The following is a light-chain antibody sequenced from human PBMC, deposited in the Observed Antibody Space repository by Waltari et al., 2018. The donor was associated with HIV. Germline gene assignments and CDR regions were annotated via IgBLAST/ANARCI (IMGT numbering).Light chain of an antibody. CDR2: VNSDGSH. V-gene: IGLV4-69*01. CDR1: SGHSSYA. Sequence: QLVLTQSPSASASLGAPVNLTCTLSSGHSSYAIAWHQKQAEKGPRYLMKVNSDGSHNKGDGIPVRFSGSGSGAERYLSISSLQSEDEADYYCQTGATGIQVFGGGTKLTVL. J-gene: IGLJ3*02. CDR3: QTGATGIQV.